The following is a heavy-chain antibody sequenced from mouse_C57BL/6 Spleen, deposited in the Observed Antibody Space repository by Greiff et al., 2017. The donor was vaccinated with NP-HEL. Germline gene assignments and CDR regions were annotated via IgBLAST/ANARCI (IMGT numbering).Heavy chain of an antibody. J-gene: IGHJ4*01. CDR2: IDPEDGET. CDR1: GFNIKDYY. V-gene: IGHV14-2*01. CDR3: AGVDY. Sequence: VHVKQSGAELVKPGASVKLSCTASGFNIKDYYMHWVKQRTEPGLEWIGRIDPEDGETTYAPKFQGQATITADTSSNTAYLPVSSLTSEDTAVYYCAGVDYWGQGTSVTVSA.